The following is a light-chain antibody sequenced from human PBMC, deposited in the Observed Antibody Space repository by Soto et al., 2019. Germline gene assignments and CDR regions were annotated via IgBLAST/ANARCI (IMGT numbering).Light chain of an antibody. V-gene: IGKV3-11*01. CDR1: QSVSSY. Sequence: EIVLTQSPATLSLSPGERATLSCRASQSVSSYLAWYQQKPGQAPRLLIYDASNRATGILARFSGSGSGTDFTLSISCLEPEDFAVYYCQQRSNWPPTFGGGTKVEIK. CDR3: QQRSNWPPT. J-gene: IGKJ4*01. CDR2: DAS.